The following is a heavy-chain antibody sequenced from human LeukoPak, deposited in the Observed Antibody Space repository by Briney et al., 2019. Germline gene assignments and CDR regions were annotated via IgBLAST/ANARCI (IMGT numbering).Heavy chain of an antibody. V-gene: IGHV3-21*01. CDR3: ARDPRTVTTLIYYYYYYMDV. Sequence: GGSLRLSCAASGFTFNNYWMSWVRQAPGKGLEWVSSISSSSSYIYYADSVKGRFTISRDNAKNSLYLQMNSLRAEDTAVYYCARDPRTVTTLIYYYYYYMDVWGKGTTVTVSS. CDR2: ISSSSSYI. J-gene: IGHJ6*03. D-gene: IGHD4-17*01. CDR1: GFTFNNYW.